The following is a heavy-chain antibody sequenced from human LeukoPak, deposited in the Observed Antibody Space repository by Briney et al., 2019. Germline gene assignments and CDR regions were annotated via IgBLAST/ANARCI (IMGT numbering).Heavy chain of an antibody. Sequence: PSETLSLTCTVSGGSISSGDYYWSWIRQPPGKGLEWIGYIYYSGSTYYNPSLKSRVTISVDTSKNQFSLKLSSVTAADTAVYYCARDGYYYGSGSYSWGQGTLVTVSS. CDR2: IYYSGST. J-gene: IGHJ5*02. CDR1: GGSISSGDYY. CDR3: ARDGYYYGSGSYS. V-gene: IGHV4-30-4*01. D-gene: IGHD3-10*01.